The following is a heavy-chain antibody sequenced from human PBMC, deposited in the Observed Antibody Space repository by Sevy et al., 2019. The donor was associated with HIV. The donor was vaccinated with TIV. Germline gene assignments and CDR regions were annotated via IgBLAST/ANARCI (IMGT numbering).Heavy chain of an antibody. D-gene: IGHD1-26*01. J-gene: IGHJ1*01. V-gene: IGHV3-30*04. CDR3: ARGENNAEFFQH. CDR2: TSYDGSHK. Sequence: GGSLRLSCAASGFIFSNFAMHWVRQAPGKGLEWVAVTSYDGSHKYYADSVKGRFTVSRDNSRNILSLEMNSLRRDDTAVYYCARGENNAEFFQHWGQGTLVTVSS. CDR1: GFIFSNFA.